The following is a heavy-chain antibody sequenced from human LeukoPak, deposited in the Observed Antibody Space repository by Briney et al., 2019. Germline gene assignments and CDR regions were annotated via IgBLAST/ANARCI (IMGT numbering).Heavy chain of an antibody. D-gene: IGHD6-19*01. CDR1: GFTFTYYH. J-gene: IGHJ4*02. Sequence: PGGSLRLSCAASGFTFTYYHMHWVRQAPGKGLEWVSYINSRSTTLYYADSVKGRFTIFRDNAMNSLYLEINSLRAENTAVYYCARGTYSSGWLEFSDFDFWGQGILVTVSP. CDR3: ARGTYSSGWLEFSDFDF. CDR2: INSRSTTL. V-gene: IGHV3-48*01.